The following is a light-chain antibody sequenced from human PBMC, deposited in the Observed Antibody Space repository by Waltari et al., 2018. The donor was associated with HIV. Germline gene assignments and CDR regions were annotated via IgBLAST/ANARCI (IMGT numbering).Light chain of an antibody. CDR2: WAS. Sequence: GSLSVSLGERATINCKSSESVLYSANNKNYLVWYQQKPGQPPELLMYWASTRQSGVPDGFSGSGSGTDFTLTISSLLAEDVAVYYCQQYYSPPWTFGQGTKVEIK. J-gene: IGKJ1*01. CDR3: QQYYSPPWT. V-gene: IGKV4-1*01. CDR1: ESVLYSANNKNY.